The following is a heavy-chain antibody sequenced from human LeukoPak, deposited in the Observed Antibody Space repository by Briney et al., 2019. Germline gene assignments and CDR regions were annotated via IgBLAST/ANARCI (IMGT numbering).Heavy chain of an antibody. CDR1: GFTFSSYW. D-gene: IGHD2-15*01. CDR3: ARDGCSGGNCYSYWFDP. Sequence: PGGSLRLSCEASGFTFSSYWMSWVRQAPGKGLEWVATIKQDGSERYYVDSVKGRFTISRDNAKNSLSLQIDSLRAEDTAVYYCARDGCSGGNCYSYWFDPWGQGTLVTVSS. CDR2: IKQDGSER. V-gene: IGHV3-7*01. J-gene: IGHJ5*02.